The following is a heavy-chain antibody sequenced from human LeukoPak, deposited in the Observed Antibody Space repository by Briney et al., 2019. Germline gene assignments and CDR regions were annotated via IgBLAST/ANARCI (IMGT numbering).Heavy chain of an antibody. CDR2: ISAYNGNT. V-gene: IGHV1-18*01. D-gene: IGHD2-15*01. CDR3: ARKDCSGASSYSLSLTPVFHVFDR. CDR1: GYTFTNYG. J-gene: IGHJ3*01. Sequence: GASVKVSCKASGYTFTNYGISWVRQAPGQGLEWMGWISAYNGNTNYAQKLQGRVTMTTETSTSTAYMNLRSLRSDDTAVYYCARKDCSGASSYSLSLTPVFHVFDRWGQGTMVTVSS.